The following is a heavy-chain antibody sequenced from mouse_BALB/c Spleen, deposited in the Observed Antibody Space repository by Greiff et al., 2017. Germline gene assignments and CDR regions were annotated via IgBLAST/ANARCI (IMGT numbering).Heavy chain of an antibody. D-gene: IGHD2-1*01. V-gene: IGHV1-5*01. CDR1: GYTFTSYW. J-gene: IGHJ3*01. Sequence: EVKLHESGPVLVRPGASVKMSCKASGYTFTSYWMHWVKQRPGQGLEWIGAIYPGNSDTNYNQKFKGKAKLTAVTSTSTAYMELSSLTNEDAAVYYSRREGGNYVFAYWGQGTLVTVSA. CDR3: RREGGNYVFAY. CDR2: IYPGNSDT.